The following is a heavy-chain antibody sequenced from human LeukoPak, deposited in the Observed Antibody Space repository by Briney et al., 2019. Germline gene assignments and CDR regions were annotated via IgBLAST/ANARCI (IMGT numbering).Heavy chain of an antibody. J-gene: IGHJ4*02. CDR2: IWYDGRTK. Sequence: GGSLRLSCAASGFTFSKYGIHWVRQAPGKGLEWVAVIWYDGRTKYYADSVKGRFTISRDNSKNTLYLQMNSLRAEDTAVYYCARDFEYSSSTGVYWGQGTLVTVSS. CDR1: GFTFSKYG. CDR3: ARDFEYSSSTGVY. D-gene: IGHD5-12*01. V-gene: IGHV3-33*01.